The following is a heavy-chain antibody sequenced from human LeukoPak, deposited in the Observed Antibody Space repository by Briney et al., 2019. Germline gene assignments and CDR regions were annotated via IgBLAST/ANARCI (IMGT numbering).Heavy chain of an antibody. J-gene: IGHJ4*02. CDR2: INWNGGST. D-gene: IGHD5-18*01. V-gene: IGHV3-20*04. Sequence: GGSLRLSCAASGFTFDDYGMSWVRQAPGKGLEWVSGINWNGGSTGYADSVKGRFTISRDNAKNSLYLQMNSLRAEDTAVYYCAKPHSYGQYYFDYWGQGTLVTVSS. CDR1: GFTFDDYG. CDR3: AKPHSYGQYYFDY.